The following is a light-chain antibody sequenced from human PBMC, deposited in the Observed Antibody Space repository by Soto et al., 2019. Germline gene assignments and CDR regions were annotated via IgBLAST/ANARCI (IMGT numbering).Light chain of an antibody. CDR1: GGHSSYA. Sequence: QLVLTQSPSASASLGAWVKLTCTLSGGHSSYAIAWHQQQPGKGPRYLMKLDSDGSHNKGDGIPDRFSGSSSGAERYLTISSLQSEDEADYYCQTWGSGIPVVFGGGTKLTVL. CDR2: LDSDGSH. V-gene: IGLV4-69*01. J-gene: IGLJ2*01. CDR3: QTWGSGIPVV.